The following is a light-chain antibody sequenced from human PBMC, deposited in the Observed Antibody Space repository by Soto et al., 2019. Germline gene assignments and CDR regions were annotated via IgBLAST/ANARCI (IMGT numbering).Light chain of an antibody. CDR1: QDISNN. CDR2: EAS. J-gene: IGKJ3*01. CDR3: QQYDALFT. V-gene: IGKV1-33*01. Sequence: DIQMTQSPSSLSASVGDRVTITCQASQDISNNVNWYQHKAGRAPKVLIYEASDLETGVPTRFSGTGYGTQFTFTISSLQPEDAATYYCQQYDALFTFGPGTKVDI.